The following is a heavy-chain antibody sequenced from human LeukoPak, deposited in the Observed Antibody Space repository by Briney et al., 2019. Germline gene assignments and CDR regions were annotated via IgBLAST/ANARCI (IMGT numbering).Heavy chain of an antibody. V-gene: IGHV4-59*08. CDR3: ARRLRQNLFDP. Sequence: SETLSLTCTVSGVSISSDYWSWIRLPPGKGLEWIGYIYYSGSSNYNPSLKSRVTMSVDTSKNQFSLKLPSVTAADTAVYYCARRLRQNLFDPWGQGTLVTVSS. CDR2: IYYSGSS. D-gene: IGHD4-17*01. J-gene: IGHJ5*02. CDR1: GVSISSDY.